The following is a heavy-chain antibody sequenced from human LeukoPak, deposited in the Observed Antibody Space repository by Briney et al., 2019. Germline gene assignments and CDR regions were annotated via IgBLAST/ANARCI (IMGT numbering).Heavy chain of an antibody. J-gene: IGHJ4*02. CDR3: ARDQGSFDY. Sequence: QPGGSLRLSCAASGFTVSSSYMNWVRQAPGKGLVWVSRIHSDGIGTSYADSVRGRFTISRDNAKNTVYLQMNSLRAEDTAVYYCARDQGSFDYWGQGTLVTVSS. CDR1: GFTVSSSY. V-gene: IGHV3-74*01. CDR2: IHSDGIGT.